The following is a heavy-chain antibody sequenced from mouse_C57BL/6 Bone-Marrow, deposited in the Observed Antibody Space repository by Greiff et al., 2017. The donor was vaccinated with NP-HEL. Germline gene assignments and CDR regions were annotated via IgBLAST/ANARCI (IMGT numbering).Heavy chain of an antibody. J-gene: IGHJ3*01. V-gene: IGHV1-64*01. CDR1: GYTFTSYW. CDR2: IHPNSGST. Sequence: QVQLQQPGAELVKPGASVKLSCKASGYTFTSYWMHWVKQRPGQGLEWIGMIHPNSGSTNYNEKFKSKATLTVDKSSSTAYMQLSSLTSEDSAVYYCARCYYDSSRFAYWGQGTLVTVSA. D-gene: IGHD1-1*01. CDR3: ARCYYDSSRFAY.